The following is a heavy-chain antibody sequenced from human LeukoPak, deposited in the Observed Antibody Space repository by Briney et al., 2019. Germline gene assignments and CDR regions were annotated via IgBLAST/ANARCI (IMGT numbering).Heavy chain of an antibody. Sequence: ASVKVSFKASGGTFSIYAISWVRQAPGQGLEWMGRIIPILGIANYAQKFQGRVTITADKSTSTAYMELSSLRSEDTAVYYCAREGYCSGGSCYSYYYFAMDVWGQGTTVTVSS. CDR3: AREGYCSGGSCYSYYYFAMDV. CDR2: IIPILGIA. V-gene: IGHV1-69*04. CDR1: GGTFSIYA. D-gene: IGHD2-15*01. J-gene: IGHJ6*02.